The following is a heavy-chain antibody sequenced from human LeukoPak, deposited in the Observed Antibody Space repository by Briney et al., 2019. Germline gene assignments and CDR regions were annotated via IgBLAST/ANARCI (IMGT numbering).Heavy chain of an antibody. CDR2: INSDGSEG. V-gene: IGHV3-7*03. J-gene: IGHJ3*01. CDR3: ARSSYSSSSSV. Sequence: GESLRLSCAVCGFTFSGFWMSWSRQAPGKGLEWVASINSDGSEGYYADVVKGRFTISRDNAKNSLYLQINSLRAEDTAVYYCARSSYSSSSSVWGQGTMVTVSS. CDR1: GFTFSGFW. D-gene: IGHD6-6*01.